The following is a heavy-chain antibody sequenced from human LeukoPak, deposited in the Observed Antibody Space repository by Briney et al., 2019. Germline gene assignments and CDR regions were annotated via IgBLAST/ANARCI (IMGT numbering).Heavy chain of an antibody. CDR2: INHSGST. D-gene: IGHD3-3*01. V-gene: IGHV4-34*01. J-gene: IGHJ5*02. CDR1: GGSFSGYY. Sequence: PSETLSLTCAVYGGSFSGYYWSWIRQPPGKGLEWIGEINHSGSTNNNPSLKSRVTISVDTSKNQFSLKLSSVTAADTAVYYCARGPYYDFWSGPARGNWFDPWGQGTLVTVSS. CDR3: ARGPYYDFWSGPARGNWFDP.